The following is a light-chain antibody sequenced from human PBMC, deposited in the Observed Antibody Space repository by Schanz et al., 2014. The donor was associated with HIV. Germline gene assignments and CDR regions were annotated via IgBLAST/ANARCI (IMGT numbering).Light chain of an antibody. J-gene: IGLJ1*01. CDR3: SSYADGGTYV. CDR1: SSDVGGYNY. Sequence: QSALTQPASVSGSPGQSITISCTGDSSDVGGYNYVSWYQQHPGKAPKLMIYEVSKRPSGVPDRFSGSKSGNTASLTVSGLQAEDEADYYCSSYADGGTYVFGTGTKLTVL. V-gene: IGLV2-8*01. CDR2: EVS.